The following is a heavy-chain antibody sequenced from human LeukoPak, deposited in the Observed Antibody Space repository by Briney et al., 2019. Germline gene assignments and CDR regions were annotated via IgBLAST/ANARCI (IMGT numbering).Heavy chain of an antibody. V-gene: IGHV4-59*11. CDR1: GGSISSHY. J-gene: IGHJ3*02. CDR3: ARLDYDYVWGSYRCTPPGAFDI. CDR2: IYYSGST. Sequence: SETLSLTCTVSGGSISSHYWSWIRQPPGKGLEWIGYIYYSGSTNYNPSLKGRVTISVDTSKNQFSLKLSSVTAADTAVYYCARLDYDYVWGSYRCTPPGAFDIWGQGTMVTVSS. D-gene: IGHD3-16*02.